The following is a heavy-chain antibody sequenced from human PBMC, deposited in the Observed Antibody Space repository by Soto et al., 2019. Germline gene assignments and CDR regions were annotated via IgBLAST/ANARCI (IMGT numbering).Heavy chain of an antibody. CDR1: GYTFAGYY. D-gene: IGHD6-19*01. V-gene: IGHV1-2*02. CDR2: INPNTGGT. J-gene: IGHJ4*02. CDR3: ARDLGIAVDYYFED. Sequence: GDSVKVSCKASGYTFAGYYMHWVRQAPGQGLEWMGWINPNTGGTKYAQKFQGRVTMPRETSISTAYMELTSLKSDDTAMYYCARDLGIAVDYYFEDSGQAPLVSVSS.